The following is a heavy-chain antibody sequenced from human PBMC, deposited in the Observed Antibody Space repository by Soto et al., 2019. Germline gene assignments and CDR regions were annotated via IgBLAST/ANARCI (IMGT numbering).Heavy chain of an antibody. J-gene: IGHJ6*03. CDR2: ISGSVGST. V-gene: IGHV3-23*01. Sequence: GGSLRLSCAASGFTFSSYAMSWVRQAPGKGLEWVSAISGSVGSTYYADSVKGRFTISRDNSKNTLYLQMNSLRAEDTAVYYCAKVPGIAAAGDMDVWGKGTTVTVSS. CDR1: GFTFSSYA. D-gene: IGHD6-13*01. CDR3: AKVPGIAAAGDMDV.